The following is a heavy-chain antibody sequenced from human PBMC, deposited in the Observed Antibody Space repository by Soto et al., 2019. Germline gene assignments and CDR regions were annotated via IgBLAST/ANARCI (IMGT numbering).Heavy chain of an antibody. V-gene: IGHV4-59*12. Sequence: QVQLQESGPGLVKPSETLSLTCTVSGGPISSYFWSWIRQPPGKGLEWIGYISYSGSTYYNPPLKSRVTISVDTSKNQFSLKLRSVTAADTAVYYCARDYGDTIVSLHYWYFDLWGRGTLVTVSS. CDR1: GGPISSYF. J-gene: IGHJ2*01. CDR3: ARDYGDTIVSLHYWYFDL. D-gene: IGHD4-17*01. CDR2: ISYSGST.